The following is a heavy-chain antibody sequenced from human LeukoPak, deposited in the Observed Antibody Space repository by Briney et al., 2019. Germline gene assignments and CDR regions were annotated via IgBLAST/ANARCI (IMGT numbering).Heavy chain of an antibody. CDR3: VREGLERRTYFDY. D-gene: IGHD1-1*01. Sequence: GGALRLSCSASGFAFTSRVMRWVRQAPGRGVQYVSGISMNVQTTYYAGSVKSRFTISRDSSKNTVYLQMNSLTADDTAVYYCVREGLERRTYFDYWGQGPLL. CDR2: ISMNVQTT. CDR1: GFAFTSRV. V-gene: IGHV3-64D*06. J-gene: IGHJ4*02.